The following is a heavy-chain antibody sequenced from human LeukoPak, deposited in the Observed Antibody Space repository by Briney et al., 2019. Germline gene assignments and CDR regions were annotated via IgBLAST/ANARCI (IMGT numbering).Heavy chain of an antibody. Sequence: LVKVSCKASGGTFSSYAISSVRHAPGQGLEWMGWIIPIFGTANYAQKFQGRVTITTDESTSTAYMELSSLRSEDTAVYYCARDGGLWFGGDYYYYMDVWGKGTTVTVSS. V-gene: IGHV1-69*05. CDR3: ARDGGLWFGGDYYYYMDV. CDR2: IIPIFGTA. J-gene: IGHJ6*03. CDR1: GGTFSSYA. D-gene: IGHD3-10*01.